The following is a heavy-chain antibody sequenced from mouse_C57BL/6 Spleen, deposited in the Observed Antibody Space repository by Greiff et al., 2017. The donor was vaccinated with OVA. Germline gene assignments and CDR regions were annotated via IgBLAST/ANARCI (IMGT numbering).Heavy chain of an antibody. J-gene: IGHJ2*01. Sequence: VQLQQSGAELVKPGASVKISCKASGYAFSSYWMNWVKQRPGKGLEWIGQIYPGDGDTNYNGKFKGKATLTADKSSSTAYMQLSSLTSEDSAVYFCARSLSLTGVDYWGQGTTLTVSS. V-gene: IGHV1-80*01. D-gene: IGHD4-1*01. CDR2: IYPGDGDT. CDR3: ARSLSLTGVDY. CDR1: GYAFSSYW.